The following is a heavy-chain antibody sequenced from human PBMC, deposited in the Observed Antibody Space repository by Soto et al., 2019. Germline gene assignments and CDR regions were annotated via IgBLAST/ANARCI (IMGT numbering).Heavy chain of an antibody. CDR3: ARDRANYYDSSGYYRPAYVDAIDI. J-gene: IGHJ3*02. D-gene: IGHD3-22*01. CDR1: GFGFSSYA. Sequence: PGGSLRLSCAASGFGFSSYAMSWVRQAPGKGLEWVSGITPGGGTTNYGDSVKGRFTLSRDNAKNSLYLQMNSLSAEDTAVYYCARDRANYYDSSGYYRPAYVDAIDIWGQGTLVT. V-gene: IGHV3-23*01. CDR2: ITPGGGTT.